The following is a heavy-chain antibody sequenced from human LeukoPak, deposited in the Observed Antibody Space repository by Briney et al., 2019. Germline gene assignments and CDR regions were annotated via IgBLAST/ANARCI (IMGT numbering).Heavy chain of an antibody. J-gene: IGHJ4*02. CDR2: IYYSGST. V-gene: IGHV4-31*03. CDR3: ARTTMIVVVMTD. CDR1: GGSISSGGYY. Sequence: PSETLSLTCTVSGGSISSGGYYWSWIRQHPGKGLEWIGYIYYSGSTYYNPSLKSRVTISVDTSKNQFSLKLSSVTAADTAVYYCARTTMIVVVMTDWGQGTLVTVSS. D-gene: IGHD3-22*01.